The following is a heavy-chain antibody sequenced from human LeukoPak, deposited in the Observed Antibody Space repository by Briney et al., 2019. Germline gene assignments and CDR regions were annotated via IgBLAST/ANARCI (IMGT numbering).Heavy chain of an antibody. Sequence: GGSLRLSCAASGFTFSNFWMAWVRQVPGKGLEWVAFIRFDGSNKYYADSVKGRFTISRDNSKNTLYLQMNSLRAEDTAVYYCTRGRDVWSGPLFGFDPWGQGTLVTVSS. V-gene: IGHV3-30*02. D-gene: IGHD3-3*01. J-gene: IGHJ5*02. CDR1: GFTFSNFW. CDR2: IRFDGSNK. CDR3: TRGRDVWSGPLFGFDP.